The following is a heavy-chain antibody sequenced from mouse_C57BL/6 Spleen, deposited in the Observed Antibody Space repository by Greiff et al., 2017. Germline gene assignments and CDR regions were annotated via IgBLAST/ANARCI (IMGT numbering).Heavy chain of an antibody. Sequence: QVQLQQPGAELVKPGASVKLSCKASGYTFTSYWMQWVKQRPGQGLEWIGEIDPSDSYTNYNQKFKGKATLTVDTSSSTAYMQLRSLTSEDSAVFCYDRWGEKYYFDYWGQGTTLTVSS. CDR2: IDPSDSYT. J-gene: IGHJ2*01. CDR1: GYTFTSYW. CDR3: DRWGEKYYFDY. V-gene: IGHV1-50*01.